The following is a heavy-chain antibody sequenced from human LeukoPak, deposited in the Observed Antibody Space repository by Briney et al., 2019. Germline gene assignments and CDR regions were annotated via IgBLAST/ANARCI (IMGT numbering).Heavy chain of an antibody. CDR3: ASFEAYSAAAATGGV. V-gene: IGHV4-39*01. CDR1: GGSISSSSYY. J-gene: IGHJ4*02. D-gene: IGHD6-13*01. CDR2: IYYSGST. Sequence: PLETLSLSCTVSGGSISSSSYYWGWLRQPPGKGLEWIGTIYYSGSTYYNPSFKSRVTISVDTSKNQLSLKLSSVTAADTAVYYCASFEAYSAAAATGGVWGQGTLVTVSS.